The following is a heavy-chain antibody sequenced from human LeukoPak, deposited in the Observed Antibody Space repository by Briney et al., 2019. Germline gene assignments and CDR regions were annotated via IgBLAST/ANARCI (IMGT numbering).Heavy chain of an antibody. V-gene: IGHV1-2*02. CDR2: INPNSGGT. CDR1: GYTFTGYY. CDR3: ARVATMVRGVPGRYNWFDP. Sequence: ASVKVSCKASGYTFTGYYMHWVRQAPGQGLEWMGWINPNSGGTSYAQKFQGRVTMTRDTSISTAYMELSRLRSDDTAVYYCARVATMVRGVPGRYNWFDPWGQGTLVTVSS. D-gene: IGHD3-10*01. J-gene: IGHJ5*02.